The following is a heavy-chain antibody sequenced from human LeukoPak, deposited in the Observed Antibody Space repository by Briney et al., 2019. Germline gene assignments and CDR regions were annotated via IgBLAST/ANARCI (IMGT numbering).Heavy chain of an antibody. CDR2: IRSRTNSYVT. D-gene: IGHD2-21*01. Sequence: PGGSLRLSCADSGFIFSDSAIRWVRQASGKALEWVGRIRSRTNSYVTTYTASVKGRFTISRDDSKNTAYLQMNSLKTEDTAVYYCTREVTYYFSMDLWGQGTTVTVSS. J-gene: IGHJ6*02. CDR3: TREVTYYFSMDL. CDR1: GFIFSDSA. V-gene: IGHV3-73*01.